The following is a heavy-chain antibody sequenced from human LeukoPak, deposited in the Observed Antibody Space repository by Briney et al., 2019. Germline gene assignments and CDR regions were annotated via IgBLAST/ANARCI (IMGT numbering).Heavy chain of an antibody. Sequence: SETLSFTCTVSGGSISSYYWSWIRQPPGKGLEWIGYIYYSGSTNYNPSLKSRVTISVDTSKNQFSLKLSSVTAADTAVYYCARIEDYGGNSVNYWGQGTLVTVSS. CDR3: ARIEDYGGNSVNY. J-gene: IGHJ4*02. D-gene: IGHD4-23*01. V-gene: IGHV4-59*01. CDR2: IYYSGST. CDR1: GGSISSYY.